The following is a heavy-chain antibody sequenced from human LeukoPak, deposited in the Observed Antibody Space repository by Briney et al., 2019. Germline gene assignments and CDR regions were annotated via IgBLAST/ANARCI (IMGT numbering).Heavy chain of an antibody. CDR2: INSDGRIT. V-gene: IGHV3-74*01. CDR1: GFTFSSYW. J-gene: IGHJ4*02. Sequence: GGSLRLSCAASGFTFSSYWMHWVRQPPGKGLVWVSGINSDGRITSYADSVKGRFTISRDNAKNTLYLQMNSLRAEDTAVYYCTRDMGGTYFDYWGQGTLVTVSS. CDR3: TRDMGGTYFDY. D-gene: IGHD1-26*01.